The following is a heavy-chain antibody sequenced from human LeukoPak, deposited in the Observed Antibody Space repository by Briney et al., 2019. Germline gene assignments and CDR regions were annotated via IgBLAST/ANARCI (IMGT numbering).Heavy chain of an antibody. Sequence: ASVKVSCKGSAYAFIDYHIHWVRQAPGQGLEWMGWINPNSGGTIYAQKFQGRVTMTRDTSINTAYMELSRLTSDDAAMYYGARVSCSGGTCYDLGWFDSWGQGTLVTVSS. CDR2: INPNSGGT. CDR3: ARVSCSGGTCYDLGWFDS. CDR1: AYAFIDYH. D-gene: IGHD2-15*01. V-gene: IGHV1-2*02. J-gene: IGHJ5*01.